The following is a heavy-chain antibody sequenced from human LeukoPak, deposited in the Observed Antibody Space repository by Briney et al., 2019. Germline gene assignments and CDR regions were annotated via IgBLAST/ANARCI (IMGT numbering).Heavy chain of an antibody. CDR3: AKGGYSGSGSYSGFDY. CDR2: ISGSGGAT. V-gene: IGHV3-23*01. D-gene: IGHD3-10*01. CDR1: GFTFSSYA. J-gene: IGHJ4*02. Sequence: GGSLRLSCAASGFTFSSYAMSWVRQAPGKGLEWVSLISGSGGATYYADSVKGRFTISRDNSKNTLYLQMNSLRAEDTAVYYCAKGGYSGSGSYSGFDYWGQGTLVTVSS.